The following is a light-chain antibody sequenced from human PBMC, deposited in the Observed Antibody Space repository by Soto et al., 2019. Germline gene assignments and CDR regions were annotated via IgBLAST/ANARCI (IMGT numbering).Light chain of an antibody. Sequence: EIVMTQSPATLSVSPGERATLSCRASQSVSSNLAWYQQKPGQAPRLLIYGASTRATGIPARFSGSRSGTDFTLTISSLQSEDFAVYYCQQYNNSPRTFGQRTKVPIK. J-gene: IGKJ1*01. CDR2: GAS. CDR3: QQYNNSPRT. V-gene: IGKV3-15*01. CDR1: QSVSSN.